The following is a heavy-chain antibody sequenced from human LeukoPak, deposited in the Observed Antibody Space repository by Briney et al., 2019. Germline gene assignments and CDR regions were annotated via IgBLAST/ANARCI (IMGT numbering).Heavy chain of an antibody. V-gene: IGHV3-33*01. CDR1: GFTFSSYG. CDR2: IWFDGSNK. CDR3: ARGVGDSSGYYHYFDY. D-gene: IGHD3-22*01. J-gene: IGHJ4*02. Sequence: GGSLRLSCAASGFTFSSYGMHWVRQAPGKGLEWVALIWFDGSNKYYADSVKGRFTISRDNSKNTLYLQMNSLRAEDTAVYYCARGVGDSSGYYHYFDYWGQGTLVTVSS.